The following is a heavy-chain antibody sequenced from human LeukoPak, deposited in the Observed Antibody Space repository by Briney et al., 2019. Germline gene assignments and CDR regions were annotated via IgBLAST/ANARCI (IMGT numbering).Heavy chain of an antibody. Sequence: ASVKVSCKASGYTFTGYYMHWVRQAPGQGLEWMGWINPNSGGTNYAQKFQGRVTMTRDTSISTAYMELSRLRSDDTAVYYCASLGSYYYDSSGYSPSFDYWGQGTLVTVSS. CDR1: GYTFTGYY. CDR2: INPNSGGT. V-gene: IGHV1-2*02. CDR3: ASLGSYYYDSSGYSPSFDY. J-gene: IGHJ4*02. D-gene: IGHD3-22*01.